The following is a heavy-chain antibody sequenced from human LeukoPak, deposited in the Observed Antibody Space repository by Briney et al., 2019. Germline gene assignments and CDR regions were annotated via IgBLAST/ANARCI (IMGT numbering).Heavy chain of an antibody. CDR1: GYTFTSYG. V-gene: IGHV1-18*01. CDR3: ARERDSSSWYGAFDI. J-gene: IGHJ3*02. D-gene: IGHD6-13*01. Sequence: ASVKVSCKASGYTFTSYGISWVRQAPGQGLEWMGWISAYNGNTNYAQKLQGRVTMTTDTSTSTAYMELSSLRSEDTAVYYCARERDSSSWYGAFDIWGQGTMVTVSS. CDR2: ISAYNGNT.